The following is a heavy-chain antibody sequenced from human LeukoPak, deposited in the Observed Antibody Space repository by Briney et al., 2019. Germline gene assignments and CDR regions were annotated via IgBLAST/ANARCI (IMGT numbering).Heavy chain of an antibody. D-gene: IGHD2-2*01. CDR1: GLTFSTYA. Sequence: GGSLRLSCAASGLTFSTYAMSWVRQAPGKGLEWVSAIGGSDGCRYYADSVKGRFTISRDNAKNSLYLQMNSLRAEDTAVYYCAGVPAARDYYYYGMDVWGQGTTVTVAS. V-gene: IGHV3-23*01. J-gene: IGHJ6*02. CDR2: IGGSDGCR. CDR3: AGVPAARDYYYYGMDV.